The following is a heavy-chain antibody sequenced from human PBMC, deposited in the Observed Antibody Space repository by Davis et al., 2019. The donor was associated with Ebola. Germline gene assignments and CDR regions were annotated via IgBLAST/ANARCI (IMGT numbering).Heavy chain of an antibody. CDR3: AKRKGWFGELSPLDY. D-gene: IGHD3-10*01. CDR1: GFTFSTYG. Sequence: PGGSLRLSCAASGFTFSTYGMHWVRQAPGKGLEWVATISHDGSVSYFAASVKGRFAISRDNSKNTLYLQMNGLRTEDTAVYYCAKRKGWFGELSPLDYWGQGTLVTVSS. V-gene: IGHV3-30*18. CDR2: ISHDGSVS. J-gene: IGHJ4*02.